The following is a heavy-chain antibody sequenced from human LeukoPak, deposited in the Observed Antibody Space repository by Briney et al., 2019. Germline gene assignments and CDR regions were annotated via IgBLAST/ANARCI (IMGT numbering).Heavy chain of an antibody. D-gene: IGHD1-26*01. Sequence: PSETLSLTCTVSGGAINSGSYHWSWIRQPAGKGLEWIGRIHTSGSTNYNPSLNSRVTISLDTSKNQLSLNLSSVTAADTAVYYCARGGSYSDFDSWGQGTLVTVSS. CDR1: GGAINSGSYH. J-gene: IGHJ4*02. V-gene: IGHV4-61*02. CDR2: IHTSGST. CDR3: ARGGSYSDFDS.